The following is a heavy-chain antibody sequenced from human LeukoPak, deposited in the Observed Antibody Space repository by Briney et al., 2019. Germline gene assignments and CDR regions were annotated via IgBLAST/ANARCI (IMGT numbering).Heavy chain of an antibody. D-gene: IGHD3-9*01. CDR1: GFTFSSYS. V-gene: IGHV3-48*02. Sequence: GGSLRLSCAASGFTFSSYSMNWVRQAPGKGLEWVSYISSSSTISYADSVKGRFTISRDNAKNSLYLQMNSLRDEDAAVYYCARDSDGYDILTGYYYYYYGMDVWGQGTTVTVSS. J-gene: IGHJ6*02. CDR2: ISSSSTI. CDR3: ARDSDGYDILTGYYYYYYGMDV.